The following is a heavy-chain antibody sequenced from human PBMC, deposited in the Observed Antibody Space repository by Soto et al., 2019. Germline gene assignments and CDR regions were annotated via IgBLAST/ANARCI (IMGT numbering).Heavy chain of an antibody. CDR1: GGSVSSGSYY. D-gene: IGHD2-21*02. J-gene: IGHJ4*02. V-gene: IGHV4-61*01. CDR2: IYYSGST. CDR3: ARGIPFVVTTGFFYY. Sequence: SETLSLTGTVSGGSVSSGSYYWSWIRQPPGKGLEWIGYIYYSGSTNYNPSLKSRVTISVDTSKNQFSLKLSSVTAADTAVYYCARGIPFVVTTGFFYYWGQGTLVTVSS.